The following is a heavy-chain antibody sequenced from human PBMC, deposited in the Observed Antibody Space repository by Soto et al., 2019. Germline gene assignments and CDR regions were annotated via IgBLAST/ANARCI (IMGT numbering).Heavy chain of an antibody. CDR2: INPSGST. CDR3: ARVYCSGGSCYSIDY. Sequence: ASVKVSCKASGYTFTGYYMHWVRQAPGQGLEWMGIINPSGSTSYAQKFQGRVTMTRDTSTSTVYMEMSSLRSGDTAVFYFARVYCSGGSCYSIDYWGQGTLVTVPS. D-gene: IGHD2-15*01. J-gene: IGHJ4*02. V-gene: IGHV1-46*03. CDR1: GYTFTGYY.